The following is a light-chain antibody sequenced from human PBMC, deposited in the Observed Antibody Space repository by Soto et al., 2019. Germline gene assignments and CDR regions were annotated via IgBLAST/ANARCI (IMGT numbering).Light chain of an antibody. J-gene: IGKJ1*01. CDR3: QQADSFPPT. CDR1: QGINSW. V-gene: IGKV1-12*01. Sequence: DIQMTQSPSSVSASVGDRVTITCRASQGINSWLAWYQHKAGKAPKLLIYAASRLQSGVPSRFSGSGSGTDFTLTISSLQPEDFATYYCQQADSFPPTFGQGTKVDIK. CDR2: AAS.